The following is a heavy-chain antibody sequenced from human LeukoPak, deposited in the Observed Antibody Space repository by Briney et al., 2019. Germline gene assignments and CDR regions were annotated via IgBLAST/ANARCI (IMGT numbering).Heavy chain of an antibody. J-gene: IGHJ4*02. CDR1: GGTFSSYA. CDR3: AGRPFVDTAMDDY. D-gene: IGHD5-18*01. Sequence: GSSVKVSCKASGGTFSSYAISWVRQAPGQGLEWMGRIIPILGIANYAQKFQGRVTITADKSTSTAYMELSSLRSEDTAVYYCAGRPFVDTAMDDYWGQGTLVTVSS. V-gene: IGHV1-69*04. CDR2: IIPILGIA.